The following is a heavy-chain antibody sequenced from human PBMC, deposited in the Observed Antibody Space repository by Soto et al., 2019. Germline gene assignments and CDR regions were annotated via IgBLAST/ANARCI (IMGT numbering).Heavy chain of an antibody. CDR1: GFTFSSYG. CDR3: AKDADCSSTSCYEWGYYYYYGMDV. D-gene: IGHD2-2*01. Sequence: GGSLRLSCAASGFTFSSYGMHWVRQAPGKGLEWVAVISYDGSNKYYADSVKGRFTISGDNSKNTLYLQMNSLRAEDTAVYYCAKDADCSSTSCYEWGYYYYYGMDVWGQGTTVTVSS. V-gene: IGHV3-30*18. CDR2: ISYDGSNK. J-gene: IGHJ6*02.